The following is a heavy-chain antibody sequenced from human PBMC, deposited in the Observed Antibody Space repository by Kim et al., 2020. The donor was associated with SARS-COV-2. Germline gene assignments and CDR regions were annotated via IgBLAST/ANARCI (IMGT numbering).Heavy chain of an antibody. Sequence: ASVKVSCKASGYTFTSYAMNWVRQAPGQGLEWMGWINTNTGNPTYAQGFTGRFVFSLDTSVSTAYLQISSLKAEDTAVYYCARSGYSYGYPLGVDWDYWGQGTLVTVSS. CDR1: GYTFTSYA. D-gene: IGHD5-18*01. CDR3: ARSGYSYGYPLGVDWDY. V-gene: IGHV7-4-1*02. J-gene: IGHJ4*02. CDR2: INTNTGNP.